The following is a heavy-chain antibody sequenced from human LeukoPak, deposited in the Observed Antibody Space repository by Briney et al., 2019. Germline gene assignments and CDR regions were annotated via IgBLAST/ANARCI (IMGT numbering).Heavy chain of an antibody. CDR2: IYYSGST. J-gene: IGHJ4*02. V-gene: IGHV4-30-4*01. D-gene: IGHD2-2*01. CDR1: GGSISSGDYY. CDR3: ARIQYQLLNFDY. Sequence: SETLSLTCTVSGGSISSGDYYWSWIRQPPGKGLEWIGYIYYSGSTYYNPSLKSRVTISVDTSKNQFSLKLSSVTAADTAVYCCARIQYQLLNFDYWGQGTLVTVSS.